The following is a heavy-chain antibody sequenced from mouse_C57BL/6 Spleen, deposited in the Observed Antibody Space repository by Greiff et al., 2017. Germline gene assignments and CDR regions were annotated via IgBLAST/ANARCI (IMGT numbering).Heavy chain of an antibody. Sequence: LVESGPELVKPGASVKISCKASGYAFSSSWMNWVKQRPGKGLEWIGRIYPGDGDTTYNGKFKGKATLTADKSSSTAYMQLSSLTSEDSAVYFCARERGYDGYVYYFDYWGQGTTLTVSS. J-gene: IGHJ2*01. CDR1: GYAFSSSW. V-gene: IGHV1-82*01. CDR2: IYPGDGDT. D-gene: IGHD2-3*01. CDR3: ARERGYDGYVYYFDY.